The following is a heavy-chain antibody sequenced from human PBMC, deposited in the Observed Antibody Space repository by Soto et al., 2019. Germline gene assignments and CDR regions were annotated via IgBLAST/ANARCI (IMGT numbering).Heavy chain of an antibody. V-gene: IGHV3-30*18. CDR1: GFTFSSYG. Sequence: PGGSLRLSCAASGFTFSSYGMHWVRQAPGKGLAWVAVISYDGSNKYYADSVKGRFTISRDNSKNTLYLQMNSLRAEDTAVYYCAKDRIAVAGVYYYGMDVWGQGTTVTVSS. J-gene: IGHJ6*02. CDR2: ISYDGSNK. CDR3: AKDRIAVAGVYYYGMDV. D-gene: IGHD6-19*01.